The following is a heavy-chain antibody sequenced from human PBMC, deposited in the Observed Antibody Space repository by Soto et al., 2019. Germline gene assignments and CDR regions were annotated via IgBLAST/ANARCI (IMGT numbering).Heavy chain of an antibody. D-gene: IGHD3-10*01. CDR2: ISYDGSNK. Sequence: GGSLRLSCAASGFTFSSYAMHWVRQAPGKGLEWVAVISYDGSNKYYADSVKGRFTISRDNSKNTLYLQMNSLRAEDTAVYYCARDRGYYYYGMDVWGQGTTVTVSS. CDR3: ARDRGYYYYGMDV. CDR1: GFTFSSYA. V-gene: IGHV3-30-3*01. J-gene: IGHJ6*02.